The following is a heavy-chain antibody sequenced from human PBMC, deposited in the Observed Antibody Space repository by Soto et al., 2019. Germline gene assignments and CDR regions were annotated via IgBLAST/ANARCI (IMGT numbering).Heavy chain of an antibody. D-gene: IGHD3-10*01. CDR2: VYYRGRS. CDR1: GGSVTNSSYY. J-gene: IGHJ4*02. Sequence: PSETLSLTCTVSGGSVTNSSYYWGWIRQSPGKGLEWIGSVYYRGRSYSKSSVKSRVTISVDTSKNQFSLQLNSVTAADTAVYYCSYGSSFDYWGQGTLVTVSS. CDR3: SYGSSFDY. V-gene: IGHV4-39*07.